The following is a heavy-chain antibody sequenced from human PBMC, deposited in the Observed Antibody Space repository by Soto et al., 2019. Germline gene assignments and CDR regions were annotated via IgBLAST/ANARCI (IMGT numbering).Heavy chain of an antibody. V-gene: IGHV3-53*01. J-gene: IGHJ4*02. CDR1: GFTVSGNY. Sequence: GGSLRLSCAASGFTVSGNYMSWVRQAPGKGLEWVSVIYSAGSTYYADSVKGRFTISRDNSHSTLYLQMNSLRAEDTAVYYCGSATMKVVAPYVLDYWGQGTLVTVSS. CDR2: IYSAGST. CDR3: GSATMKVVAPYVLDY. D-gene: IGHD3-22*01.